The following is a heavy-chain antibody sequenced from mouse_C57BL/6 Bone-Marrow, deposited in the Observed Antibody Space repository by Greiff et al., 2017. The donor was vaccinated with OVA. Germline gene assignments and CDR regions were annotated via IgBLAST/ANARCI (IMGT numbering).Heavy chain of an antibody. Sequence: VQLQQSGAELVRPGASVKLSCTASGFNIKDDYMHWVKQRPEQGLERIGWIDPENGDTEYASKFQGKATITADTSSNTAYLQLSSLTSEDTAVYYCTLDSDEAWFAYWGQGTLVTVSA. CDR1: GFNIKDDY. CDR2: IDPENGDT. CDR3: TLDSDEAWFAY. V-gene: IGHV14-4*01. J-gene: IGHJ3*01. D-gene: IGHD2-4*01.